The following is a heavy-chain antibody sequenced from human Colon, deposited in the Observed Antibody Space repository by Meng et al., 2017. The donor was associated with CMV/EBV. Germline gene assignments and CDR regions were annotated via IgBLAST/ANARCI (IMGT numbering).Heavy chain of an antibody. Sequence: QVQLLQSGAEVRKPGASVKVSCKAFGYTFTLNTINWVRQATGQGLEWIGWMSPNSGDRGYAQKFQGRVTLTMNTSISTVYMELRDLRSDDTAVYYCAKGIPDYWGRGTLVTVSS. J-gene: IGHJ4*02. CDR1: GYTFTLNT. CDR2: MSPNSGDR. CDR3: AKGIPDY. V-gene: IGHV1-8*01.